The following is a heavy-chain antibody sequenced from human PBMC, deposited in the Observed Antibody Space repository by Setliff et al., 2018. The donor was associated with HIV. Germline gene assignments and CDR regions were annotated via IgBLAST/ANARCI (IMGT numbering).Heavy chain of an antibody. J-gene: IGHJ5*02. CDR2: MNPNTGNT. CDR1: GYTFTSYD. D-gene: IGHD3-10*01. Sequence: GASVKVSCKSSGYTFTSYDINWVRQATGQGLEWMGWMNPNTGNTGYAQKFQGRVSITRSTSISTAYMELSSLRSEDTAVYYCARGGYYYGSGKGNWFDPWGQGTLVTVSS. V-gene: IGHV1-8*03. CDR3: ARGGYYYGSGKGNWFDP.